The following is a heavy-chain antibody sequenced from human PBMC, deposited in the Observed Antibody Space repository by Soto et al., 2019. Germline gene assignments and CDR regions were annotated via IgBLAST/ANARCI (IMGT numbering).Heavy chain of an antibody. CDR2: INAGNGNT. CDR3: AREGRSHYDFWSGSGGWFDP. D-gene: IGHD3-3*01. J-gene: IGHJ5*02. CDR1: GYTFTSYA. V-gene: IGHV1-3*01. Sequence: GASVKVSCKASGYTFTSYAMHWVRQAPGQRLEWMGWINAGNGNTKYSQKFQGRVTITRDTSASTAYMELSSLRSGDTAVYYCAREGRSHYDFWSGSGGWFDPWGQGTLVTVSS.